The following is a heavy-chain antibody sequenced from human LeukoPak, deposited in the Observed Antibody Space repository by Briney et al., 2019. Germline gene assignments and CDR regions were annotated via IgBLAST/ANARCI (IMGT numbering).Heavy chain of an antibody. CDR3: ATWYHIDY. CDR1: GFTVSSDH. Sequence: GGSLRLSCAASGFTVSSDHMSWVRQAPGKGLEWVSVIYRAGNTHYTDSVKGRFTISRDNPKNTLYLEMTGLRAEDTAVYYCATWYHIDYWGQGTLVTVSS. D-gene: IGHD6-13*01. V-gene: IGHV3-53*01. CDR2: IYRAGNT. J-gene: IGHJ4*02.